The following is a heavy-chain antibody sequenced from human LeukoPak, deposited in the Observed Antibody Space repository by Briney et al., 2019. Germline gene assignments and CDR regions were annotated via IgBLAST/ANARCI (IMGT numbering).Heavy chain of an antibody. V-gene: IGHV3-33*01. CDR3: ARGVVVAATHLDY. CDR1: GFTFSSYG. CDR2: IWYDGSNK. D-gene: IGHD2-15*01. Sequence: PGGSLRLSCAASGFTFSSYGMHWVRQAPGKGLEWVAVIWYDGSNKYYADSVKGRFTISRDNSKNTLYLQMNSLRAEDTAVYYCARGVVVAATHLDYWGQGTLVIVSS. J-gene: IGHJ4*02.